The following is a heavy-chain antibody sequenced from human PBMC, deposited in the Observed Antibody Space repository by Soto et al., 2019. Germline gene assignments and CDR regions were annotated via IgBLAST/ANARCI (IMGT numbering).Heavy chain of an antibody. CDR1: GFTFSSYA. Sequence: GGSLRLSCAASGFTFSSYAMSWVRQAPGKGLEWVSAISGSGGSTYYADSVKGRFTISRDNSKNTLYLQMNSLRAEDTAVYYCANRYSGYDHFDYWGRGTLVTVSS. V-gene: IGHV3-23*01. J-gene: IGHJ4*02. CDR2: ISGSGGST. D-gene: IGHD5-12*01. CDR3: ANRYSGYDHFDY.